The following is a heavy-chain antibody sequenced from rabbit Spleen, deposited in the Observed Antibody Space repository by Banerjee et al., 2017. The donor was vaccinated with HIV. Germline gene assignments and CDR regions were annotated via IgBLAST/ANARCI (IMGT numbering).Heavy chain of an antibody. J-gene: IGHJ4*01. Sequence: QEQLEESGGDMVKPGASLTLTCTASGFSFSRDYYICWVRQAPGKGLEWIGCIYPDGSGSTAYASWAKGRFTISKTSSTTVTLQMTSLTAADTATYVCARGSAAMTMVITGYYLNLWGPGTLVTVS. CDR3: ARGSAAMTMVITGYYLNL. CDR1: GFSFSRDYY. CDR2: IYPDGSGST. D-gene: IGHD2-1*01. V-gene: IGHV1S45*01.